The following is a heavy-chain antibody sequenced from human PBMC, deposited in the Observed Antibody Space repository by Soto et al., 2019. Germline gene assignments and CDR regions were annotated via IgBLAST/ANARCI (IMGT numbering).Heavy chain of an antibody. CDR1: GFTFSNAW. V-gene: IGHV3-15*01. J-gene: IGHJ6*02. CDR3: TTDNWNCVSRYYFCGMDV. CDR2: IKSKTDGGTT. Sequence: GGSLRLSCAASGFTFSNAWMSWVRQPPGKGLEWVGRIKSKTDGGTTDYAAPGKGRFTISRDDSKNTLYLQMNSLKTEDTAVYYCTTDNWNCVSRYYFCGMDVWGQETSLTVSS. D-gene: IGHD1-7*01.